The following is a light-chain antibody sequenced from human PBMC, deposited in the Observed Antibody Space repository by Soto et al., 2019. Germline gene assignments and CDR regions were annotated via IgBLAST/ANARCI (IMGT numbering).Light chain of an antibody. CDR3: SSYAGSSNV. CDR1: SSDVGGYNY. J-gene: IGLJ1*01. V-gene: IGLV2-8*01. CDR2: EVN. Sequence: ALTQPPSASGSPGQSVTISCTGTSSDVGGYNYVSWYQQHPGAAPKLIVFEVNKRPSGVPDRFSGSKSGNTASLTVSGLQAEDEADYYCSSYAGSSNVFGTGTKVTVL.